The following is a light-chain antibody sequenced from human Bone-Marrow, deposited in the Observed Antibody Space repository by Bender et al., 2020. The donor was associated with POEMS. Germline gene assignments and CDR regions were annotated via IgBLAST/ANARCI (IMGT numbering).Light chain of an antibody. CDR3: TSYTTTNVV. V-gene: IGLV2-14*01. CDR1: SRDVGGYNF. J-gene: IGLJ2*01. Sequence: QSALTQPASVSGSPGQSITISCTGTSRDVGGYNFVSWYQQYPGKAPKLMIYEVSKRPSGVPDRFSGSRSANTASLTISGLQAEDEADYYCTSYTTTNVVFGGGTKLTVL. CDR2: EVS.